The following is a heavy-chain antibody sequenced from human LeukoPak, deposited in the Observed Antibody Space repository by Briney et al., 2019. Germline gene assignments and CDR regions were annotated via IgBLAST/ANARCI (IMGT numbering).Heavy chain of an antibody. CDR1: GFTFSGYS. CDR3: ASTRGYSYGSFDY. Sequence: PGGSLRLSCAASGFTFSGYSMNWVRQAPGKGLEWVSSISSSSSYIYYADSVKGRFTISRDNAKNSLYLQMNSLRAEDTAVYYCASTRGYSYGSFDYWGQGTLVTVSS. CDR2: ISSSSSYI. D-gene: IGHD5-18*01. V-gene: IGHV3-21*01. J-gene: IGHJ4*02.